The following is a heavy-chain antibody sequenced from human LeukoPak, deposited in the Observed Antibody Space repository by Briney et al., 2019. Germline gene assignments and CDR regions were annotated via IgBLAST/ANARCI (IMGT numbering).Heavy chain of an antibody. CDR1: GGSISSYY. CDR3: ARVGIFGVVDY. Sequence: PSETLSLTCTVSGGSISSYYWSWIRQPPGKGLEWIGYIYYSGSTNYNPSLKSRVTISVDTSKNQFSLKLSSVTGADTAVYYCARVGIFGVVDYWGQGTLVTVSS. J-gene: IGHJ4*02. V-gene: IGHV4-59*01. D-gene: IGHD3-3*01. CDR2: IYYSGST.